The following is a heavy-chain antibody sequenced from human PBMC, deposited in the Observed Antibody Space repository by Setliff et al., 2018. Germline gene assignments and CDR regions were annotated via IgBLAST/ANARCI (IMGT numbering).Heavy chain of an antibody. D-gene: IGHD2-2*02. CDR1: GGTFSSYA. Sequence: SVKVSCKASGGTFSSYAISWVRQAPGQGLEWMGGIIPIFGTANYAQKFQGRVTITADESTSTAYMELSSLRSEDTAVYYRARDSRGLVPAAIEGSYYYYGMDVWGQGTTVTSP. V-gene: IGHV1-69*13. CDR2: IIPIFGTA. CDR3: ARDSRGLVPAAIEGSYYYYGMDV. J-gene: IGHJ6*02.